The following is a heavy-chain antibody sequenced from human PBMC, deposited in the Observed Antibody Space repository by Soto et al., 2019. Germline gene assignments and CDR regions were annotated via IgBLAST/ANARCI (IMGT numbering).Heavy chain of an antibody. Sequence: QLQLQESGSGLVKPSQTLSLTCAVSGGSISSGGYSWSWIRQPPGKGLEWIGYIYHSGSTYYNPSLKIRVTISVDRSKNQFSRKLSSVTAADTAVYYCARVRTYYYDSSGFRTFDPWGQGTLVTVSS. D-gene: IGHD3-22*01. CDR3: ARVRTYYYDSSGFRTFDP. CDR2: IYHSGST. J-gene: IGHJ5*02. V-gene: IGHV4-30-2*01. CDR1: GGSISSGGYS.